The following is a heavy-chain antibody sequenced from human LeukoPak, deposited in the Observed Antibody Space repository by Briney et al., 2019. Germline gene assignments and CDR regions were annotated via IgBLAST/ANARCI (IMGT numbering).Heavy chain of an antibody. Sequence: SETLSLTCTVSGGSIISTSYYWDWIRQSPGKGLEWIGSIYYSGSTYYNPSLKSRVIISVNTSKNQFSLKLSSVTAADTAVYSCARRHGDSGDAFTIWGQGTVVTVSS. CDR2: IYYSGST. CDR1: GGSIISTSYY. J-gene: IGHJ3*02. CDR3: ARRHGDSGDAFTI. V-gene: IGHV4-39*01. D-gene: IGHD4-17*01.